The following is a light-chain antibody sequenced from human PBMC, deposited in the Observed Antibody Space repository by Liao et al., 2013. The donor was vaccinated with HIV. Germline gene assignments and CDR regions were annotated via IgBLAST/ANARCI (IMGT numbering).Light chain of an antibody. J-gene: IGLJ1*01. V-gene: IGLV3-25*02. CDR1: AVPNQY. CDR3: QVWDSSSDHYV. Sequence: SYELTQPPSVSVFPGQTARITCSGDAVPNQYAFWYKQKPGQAPVLVIYNDSERPSGTPERFSGSNSGNTATLTISRVEAGDEADYYCQVWDSSSDHYVFGTGTKVTVL. CDR2: NDS.